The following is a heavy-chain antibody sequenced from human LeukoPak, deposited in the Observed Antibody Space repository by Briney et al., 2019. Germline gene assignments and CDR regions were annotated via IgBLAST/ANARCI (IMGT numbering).Heavy chain of an antibody. V-gene: IGHV3-48*02. CDR2: ITSTGTTI. J-gene: IGHJ4*02. CDR3: ARDGYSGVPLGH. Sequence: GGSLRLSCAASGFTFSTYNMNWVRQAPGKGLEWISYITSTGTTIYYADSVKGRFTISRDNAKNSLYLQLNGLRDEDTAMYYCARDGYSGVPLGHWGQGTLVNVSS. D-gene: IGHD2-15*01. CDR1: GFTFSTYN.